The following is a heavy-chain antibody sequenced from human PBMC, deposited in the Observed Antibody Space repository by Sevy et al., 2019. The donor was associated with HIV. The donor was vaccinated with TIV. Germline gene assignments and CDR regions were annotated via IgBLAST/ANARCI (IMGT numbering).Heavy chain of an antibody. V-gene: IGHV3-53*01. J-gene: IGHJ6*02. D-gene: IGHD3-3*01. CDR1: GFTVSSNY. CDR2: IYSGGTT. CDR3: AREREFTIFGVLIEYGMDV. Sequence: GGSLRLSCAASGFTVSSNYMGWVRQAPGMGLEWVSVIYSGGTTYYADSVKGRFTISRDNSKNTLYLQMNNLRAEDTAVYYCAREREFTIFGVLIEYGMDVWGQGTTVTVSS.